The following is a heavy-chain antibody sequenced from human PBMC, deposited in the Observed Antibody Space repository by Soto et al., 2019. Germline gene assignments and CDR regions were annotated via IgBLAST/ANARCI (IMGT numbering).Heavy chain of an antibody. J-gene: IGHJ6*02. CDR1: GFTYSTYT. CDR3: AKDEGYCISTSCYGMDV. CDR2: ISYDGNNK. Sequence: PGGSLRLSCAASGFTYSTYTMHWVRQAPGKGLEWVAVISYDGNNKFYADSVKGRFTISRDSTKQTLYLQMNSLRPDDTAMYYCAKDEGYCISTSCYGMDVWGQGTTVTVSS. D-gene: IGHD2-2*01. V-gene: IGHV3-30-3*01.